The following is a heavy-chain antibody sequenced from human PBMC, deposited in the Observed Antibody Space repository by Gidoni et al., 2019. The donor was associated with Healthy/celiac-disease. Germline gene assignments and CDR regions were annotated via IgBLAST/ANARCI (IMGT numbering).Heavy chain of an antibody. Sequence: QVQLQESGPGLVKPSETLSLTCTVSGGSISSYSWSWIRQPPGKGLEWIGYIYYSGSTNYNPSLKSRVTISVDTSKNQFSLKLSSVTAADTAVYYCARQPPRGGTAMAPYYYYYGMDVWGQGTTVTVSS. CDR3: ARQPPRGGTAMAPYYYYYGMDV. J-gene: IGHJ6*02. D-gene: IGHD5-18*01. CDR1: GGSISSYS. CDR2: IYYSGST. V-gene: IGHV4-59*01.